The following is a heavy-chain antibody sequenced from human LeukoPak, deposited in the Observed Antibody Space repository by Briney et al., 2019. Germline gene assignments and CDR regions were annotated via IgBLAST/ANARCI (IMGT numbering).Heavy chain of an antibody. V-gene: IGHV4-39*01. CDR3: VSPRGFSYGYFDY. J-gene: IGHJ4*02. CDR2: IYYSKNT. Sequence: SETLSLTCTVSGGSISSSSAYRGWLRQPPGKGLEWLGSIYYSKNTYYNPSLKSRVTISADTSKNQFSLSLGSVSATDTAVYYCVSPRGFSYGYFDYWGQGTLVTVSS. CDR1: GGSISSSSAY. D-gene: IGHD5-18*01.